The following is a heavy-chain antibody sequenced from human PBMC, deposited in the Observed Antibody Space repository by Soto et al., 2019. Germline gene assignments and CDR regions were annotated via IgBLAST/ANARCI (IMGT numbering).Heavy chain of an antibody. CDR1: GGSISSYY. CDR3: PTKRMVRGVIEGNYYGMDV. D-gene: IGHD3-10*01. J-gene: IGHJ6*02. CDR2: IYYSGST. V-gene: IGHV4-59*01. Sequence: SETLSLTCTVSGGSISSYYWSWIRQPPGKGLEWIGYIYYSGSTNYNPSLKSRVTISVDTSKSQFSLKLSSVTAADTAVYYCPTKRMVRGVIEGNYYGMDVWRQGTTVTVSS.